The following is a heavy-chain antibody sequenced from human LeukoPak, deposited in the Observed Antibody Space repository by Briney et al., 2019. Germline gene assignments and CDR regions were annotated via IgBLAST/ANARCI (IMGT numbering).Heavy chain of an antibody. CDR2: ISGSSRII. Sequence: PGGSLRLSCAASGFTFSNFAMTWVRQAPGKGPEWVSYISGSSRIIYYADSVKGRFTISRDNAKNSLYLQMNSLRDEDTAVYYCACARSGGAYLDYWGQGTLVTVSS. CDR3: ACARSGGAYLDY. J-gene: IGHJ4*02. V-gene: IGHV3-48*02. CDR1: GFTFSNFA. D-gene: IGHD5-12*01.